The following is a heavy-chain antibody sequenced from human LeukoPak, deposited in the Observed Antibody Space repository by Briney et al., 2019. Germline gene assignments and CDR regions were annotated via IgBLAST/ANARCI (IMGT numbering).Heavy chain of an antibody. J-gene: IGHJ4*02. CDR1: GFTFSSYG. Sequence: GGSPRLSCAASGFTFSSYGMHWVRQAPGKGLEWVAVISYDGSNKYYADSVKGRFTISRDNSKNTLYLQMNSLRAEDTAVYYCAKDVGSYYGGKAGFDYWGQGTLVTVSS. D-gene: IGHD4-23*01. CDR3: AKDVGSYYGGKAGFDY. CDR2: ISYDGSNK. V-gene: IGHV3-30*18.